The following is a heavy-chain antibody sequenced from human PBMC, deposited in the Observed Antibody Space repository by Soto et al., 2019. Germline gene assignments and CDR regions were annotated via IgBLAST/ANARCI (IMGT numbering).Heavy chain of an antibody. V-gene: IGHV6-1*01. Sequence: KQSQTLSLTCAISGDSVSSNSAGWNWIRQSPSRGLEWLGRTYYRSQWYNDYAPSVKSRVTINPDTSRNQFSLQLNSVTPEDTAVYYCARDSSSWYFDYWGQGTLGTVSS. J-gene: IGHJ4*02. CDR2: TYYRSQWYN. CDR1: GDSVSSNSAG. D-gene: IGHD6-13*01. CDR3: ARDSSSWYFDY.